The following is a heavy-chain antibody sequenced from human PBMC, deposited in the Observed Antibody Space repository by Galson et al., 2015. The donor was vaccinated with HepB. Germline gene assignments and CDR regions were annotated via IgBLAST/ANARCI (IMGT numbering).Heavy chain of an antibody. Sequence: SVKVSCKASGGTFSSYAISWVRQAPGQGLEWMGGIIPIFGTANYAQKFQGRVTITADESTSTAYMELSSLRSEDTAVYYCARDADYDFWSGDSWVDPWGQGTLVTVSS. D-gene: IGHD3-3*01. CDR1: GGTFSSYA. J-gene: IGHJ5*02. CDR3: ARDADYDFWSGDSWVDP. CDR2: IIPIFGTA. V-gene: IGHV1-69*13.